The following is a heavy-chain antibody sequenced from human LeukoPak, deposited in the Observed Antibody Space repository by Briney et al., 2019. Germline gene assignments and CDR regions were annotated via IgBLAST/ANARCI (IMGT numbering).Heavy chain of an antibody. D-gene: IGHD3-10*01. Sequence: SETLSLTCTVSGYSISSGYYWGWIRQPPGKGLERIGSIYHSGSTYYNPSLKSRVTISVDTSKNQFSLKLSSVTAADTAVYYCARVERITMVRGVIGWFDPWGQGTLVTVSS. V-gene: IGHV4-38-2*02. CDR3: ARVERITMVRGVIGWFDP. CDR1: GYSISSGYY. CDR2: IYHSGST. J-gene: IGHJ5*02.